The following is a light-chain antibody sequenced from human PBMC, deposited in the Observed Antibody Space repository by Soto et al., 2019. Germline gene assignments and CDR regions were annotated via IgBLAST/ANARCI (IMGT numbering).Light chain of an antibody. Sequence: QPVLTQSPSASASLGASVRLTCTLSSGHSDYAIAWYQQQPEKGPRYLMKLYNDGSHSRGDGVPDRFSGSTSGADRFLTISSLRSEDDADYYCQTWGTDTVVFGGGTKLTVL. J-gene: IGLJ3*02. CDR1: SGHSDYA. V-gene: IGLV4-69*02. CDR3: QTWGTDTVV. CDR2: LYNDGSH.